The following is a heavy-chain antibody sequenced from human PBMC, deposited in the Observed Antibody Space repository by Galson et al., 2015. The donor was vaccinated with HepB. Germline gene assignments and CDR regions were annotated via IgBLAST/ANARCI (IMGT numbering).Heavy chain of an antibody. Sequence: SLRLSCAASGFTFSSYAMSWVRQAPGKGLEWVSAISGSGGSTYYADSVKGRFTISRDNSKTTLYLQMNSLRAEDTAVYYCAKRGAHSSGSFDAFDIWGQGTMVTVSS. D-gene: IGHD3-22*01. J-gene: IGHJ3*02. CDR1: GFTFSSYA. CDR3: AKRGAHSSGSFDAFDI. V-gene: IGHV3-23*01. CDR2: ISGSGGST.